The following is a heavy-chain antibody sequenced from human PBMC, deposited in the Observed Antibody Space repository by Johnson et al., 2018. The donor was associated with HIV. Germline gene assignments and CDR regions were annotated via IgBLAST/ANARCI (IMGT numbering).Heavy chain of an antibody. D-gene: IGHD6-6*01. CDR1: GFTFSSSA. J-gene: IGHJ3*02. V-gene: IGHV3-64*01. Sequence: MLLVESGGGLVQPGGSLRLSCAASGFTFSSSAMHWFRQAPGKGLEYVSAISSTGGSTYYANSVTGRFTISRDNSKNPQYLQMGSLRAEDMAVYYGTEGQCSSSPYAFDIWGQGTMVTVSS. CDR2: ISSTGGST. CDR3: TEGQCSSSPYAFDI.